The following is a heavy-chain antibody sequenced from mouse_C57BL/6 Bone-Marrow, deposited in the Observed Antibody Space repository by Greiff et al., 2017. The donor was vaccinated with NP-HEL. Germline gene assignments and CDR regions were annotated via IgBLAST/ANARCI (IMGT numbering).Heavy chain of an antibody. V-gene: IGHV1-9*01. CDR3: ARNGSYYSNYCDY. CDR1: GYTFTGYW. CDR2: ILPGSGST. D-gene: IGHD2-5*01. J-gene: IGHJ2*01. Sequence: VQLQQSGAELMKPGASVKLSCKATGYTFTGYWIEWVKQRPGHGLEWIGEILPGSGSTNYNEKFKGKATFTADKSSNTAYMQLSSLTTYDSAIYDCARNGSYYSNYCDYWGQGTTLTVSS.